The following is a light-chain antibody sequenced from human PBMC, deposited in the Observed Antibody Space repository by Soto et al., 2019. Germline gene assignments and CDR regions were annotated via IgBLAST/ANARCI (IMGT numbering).Light chain of an antibody. Sequence: IVLTQSPGTLSLSPWERATLSCRASQSVSSSYLAWYQQKPGQAPRLLIYGASTRATGIPARFSGSGSGTDFTLTISGLEPEDFAVYYCQQYGSSLSTFGQGTKVDIK. CDR2: GAS. J-gene: IGKJ1*01. CDR1: QSVSSSY. V-gene: IGKV3-20*01. CDR3: QQYGSSLST.